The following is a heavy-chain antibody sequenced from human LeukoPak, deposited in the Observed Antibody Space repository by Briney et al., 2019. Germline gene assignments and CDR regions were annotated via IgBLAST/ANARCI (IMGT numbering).Heavy chain of an antibody. CDR2: IIPIFGTA. Sequence: ASVKVSCKASGGTFSSYAISWVRQAPGQGLEWMGGIIPIFGTANYAQKFQGRVTMTEDTSTDTAYMELSSLRSEDTAVYYCATINYDFWSGYYPPYDYWGQGTLVTVSS. V-gene: IGHV1-69*06. D-gene: IGHD3-3*01. CDR3: ATINYDFWSGYYPPYDY. J-gene: IGHJ4*02. CDR1: GGTFSSYA.